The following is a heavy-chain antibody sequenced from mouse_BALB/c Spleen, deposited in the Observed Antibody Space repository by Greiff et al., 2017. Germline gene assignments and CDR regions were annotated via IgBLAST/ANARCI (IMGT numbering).Heavy chain of an antibody. CDR3: ERDGGGYAMDY. CDR2: ISDGGSYT. J-gene: IGHJ4*01. Sequence: EVKLVESGGGLVKPGGSLKLSCAASGFTFSDYYMYWVRQTPEKRLEWVATISDGGSYTYYPDSVKGRFTISRDNAKNNLYLQMSSLKSEDTAMYYCERDGGGYAMDYWGQGTSVTVSS. CDR1: GFTFSDYY. V-gene: IGHV5-4*02.